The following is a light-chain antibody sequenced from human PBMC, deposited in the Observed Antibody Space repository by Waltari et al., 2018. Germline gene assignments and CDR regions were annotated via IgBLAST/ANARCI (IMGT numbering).Light chain of an antibody. CDR1: QDISNY. CDR2: DAS. CDR3: QQYDNLPYT. Sequence: DIQMTQSPSSLSASVGDRVTNTCQASQDISNYLNWYQQKPGKAPKLLLYDASILETGVPSRFSESGSGTDFTFTISSLQPEDIATYYCQQYDNLPYTFGQGTKLEIK. V-gene: IGKV1-33*01. J-gene: IGKJ2*01.